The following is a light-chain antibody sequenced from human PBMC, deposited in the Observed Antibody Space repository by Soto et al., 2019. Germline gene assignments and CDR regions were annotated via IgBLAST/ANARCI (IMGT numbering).Light chain of an antibody. J-gene: IGKJ1*01. Sequence: PGARATLSCMASQSVSSSYLAWYQQKPGQAPRLLIYGASSRATGIPDRFSGSGSGTDFTLTISRLEPEDFAVYYCQQYGSSRTFGQGTKVHIK. CDR1: QSVSSSY. V-gene: IGKV3-20*01. CDR2: GAS. CDR3: QQYGSSRT.